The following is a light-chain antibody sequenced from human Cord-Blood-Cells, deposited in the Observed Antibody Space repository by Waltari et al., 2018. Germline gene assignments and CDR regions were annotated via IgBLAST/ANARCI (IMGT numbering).Light chain of an antibody. J-gene: IGKJ1*01. V-gene: IGKV3-20*01. Sequence: EIVLPQSPGTLSLSPGERATPSCRASQSVISSYLACYQQKPGQAPRLLIYGASSRATGIPDRFSGSGSGTDFTLTISRLEPEDFAVYYCQQYGSSLWTFGQGTKVEIK. CDR2: GAS. CDR3: QQYGSSLWT. CDR1: QSVISSY.